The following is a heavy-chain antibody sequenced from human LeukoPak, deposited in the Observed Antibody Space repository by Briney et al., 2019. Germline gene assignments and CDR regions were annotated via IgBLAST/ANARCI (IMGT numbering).Heavy chain of an antibody. CDR2: IRYDGSNK. V-gene: IGHV3-30*02. D-gene: IGHD3-10*01. CDR1: GFTFSSYG. J-gene: IGHJ4*02. Sequence: GGSLRLSCAASGFTFSSYGMHWVRQAPGKGLEWVAFIRYDGSNKYSADSVKGRFTISRDNSKNTLYLQMNSLRAEDTAVYYCAEVRGFGELSSAQWGQGTLVTVSS. CDR3: AEVRGFGELSSAQ.